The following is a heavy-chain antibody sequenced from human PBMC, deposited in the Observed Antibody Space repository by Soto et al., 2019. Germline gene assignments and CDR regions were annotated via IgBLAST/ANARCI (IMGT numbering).Heavy chain of an antibody. CDR1: GFPFSTYW. D-gene: IGHD6-19*01. V-gene: IGHV3-74*01. Sequence: EVQLVESGGGLVQPGGSLRLSCATSGFPFSTYWMHWVRQAPGKGLVWVSVISADGSATLYADSVKGRFTISRDKPKNTLYLEMNSLRAEDTAVYYCSTGGWHSCRNWGQGTLVTVSS. J-gene: IGHJ1*01. CDR3: STGGWHSCRN. CDR2: ISADGSAT.